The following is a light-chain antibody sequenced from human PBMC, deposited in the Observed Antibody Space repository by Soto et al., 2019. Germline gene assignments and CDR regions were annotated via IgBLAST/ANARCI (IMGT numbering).Light chain of an antibody. CDR2: DVS. CDR3: QQYDSFSVT. V-gene: IGKV1-5*01. Sequence: DIQMTQSPSTLSASVGDRVTITCRASQSISNWLAWYQQKPGKAPNLLIYDVSALKRGVPPRFSGSGSGTEFTLTISSLQPDDFATYYCQQYDSFSVTFGQGTKVDIK. CDR1: QSISNW. J-gene: IGKJ1*01.